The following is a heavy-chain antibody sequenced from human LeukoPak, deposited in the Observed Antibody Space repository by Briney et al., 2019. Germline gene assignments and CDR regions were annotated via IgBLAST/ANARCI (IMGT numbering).Heavy chain of an antibody. V-gene: IGHV1-2*02. D-gene: IGHD3-22*01. CDR3: ARDSDDGSGSNY. CDR1: GYTFTDYY. CDR2: MNPNSGGT. Sequence: GASVKVSCKASGYTFTDYYIHWVRQAPGQGLEWMGWMNPNSGGTNYAQKLQGRVTMTRDTSISTAYMELSRLTSDDTAVYYCARDSDDGSGSNYWGQGTLVTVSS. J-gene: IGHJ4*02.